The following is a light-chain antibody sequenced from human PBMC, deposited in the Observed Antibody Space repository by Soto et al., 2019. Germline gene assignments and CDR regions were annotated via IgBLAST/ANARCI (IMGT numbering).Light chain of an antibody. Sequence: QSVLTQPASVSGSPGQSITISCTGTSSDVGAYNYVSWYQQHPGKAPKLMIYDVSDRPSGVSNRFSGSKSGNTASLTISGLQAEDEADYYCSSYTISTTPVVFGGGTKLTVL. CDR1: SSDVGAYNY. J-gene: IGLJ2*01. V-gene: IGLV2-14*01. CDR3: SSYTISTTPVV. CDR2: DVS.